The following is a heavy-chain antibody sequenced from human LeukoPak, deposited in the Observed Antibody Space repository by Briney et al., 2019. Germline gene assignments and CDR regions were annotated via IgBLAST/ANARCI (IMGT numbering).Heavy chain of an antibody. V-gene: IGHV6-1*01. J-gene: IGHJ4*02. CDR1: GDSVSSNSAA. CDR2: TYYRSKWYY. CDR3: ARDGAWRLDY. D-gene: IGHD2-21*02. Sequence: SQTLSLTCAISGDSVSSNSAAWNWIRQSPSGGLEWLGRTYYRSKWYYDYALSVKSRSTINPDTSENQFSLQLNSVTPDDTAVYYCARDGAWRLDYWGQGILVTVSS.